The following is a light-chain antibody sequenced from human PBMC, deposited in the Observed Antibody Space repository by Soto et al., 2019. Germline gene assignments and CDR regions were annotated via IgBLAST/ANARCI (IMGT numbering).Light chain of an antibody. CDR1: TGTVTSGHY. J-gene: IGLJ2*01. CDR3: LLYYGGAVV. Sequence: QAVVTQEPSLTVSPGGTVTLTCASSTGTVTSGHYPNWLQQKTGQSPRALIYSTDTRHAWTPARFSGSLLGSKAALTLSGVQHEDEADYYCLLYYGGAVVFGGGTKLTVL. V-gene: IGLV7-43*01. CDR2: STD.